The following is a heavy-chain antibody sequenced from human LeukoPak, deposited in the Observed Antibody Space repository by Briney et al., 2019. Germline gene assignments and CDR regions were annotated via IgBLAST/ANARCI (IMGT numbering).Heavy chain of an antibody. CDR3: AREFDSSSWSYYYYGMDV. V-gene: IGHV3-30-3*01. Sequence: GRSLRLSCAASGFTFSSYAMHWVRQAPGKGLEWVAVISYDGSNKYSADSVKGRFTISRDNSKNTLYLQMNSLRAEDTAVYYCAREFDSSSWSYYYYGMDVWGQGTTVTVSS. D-gene: IGHD6-13*01. CDR2: ISYDGSNK. CDR1: GFTFSSYA. J-gene: IGHJ6*02.